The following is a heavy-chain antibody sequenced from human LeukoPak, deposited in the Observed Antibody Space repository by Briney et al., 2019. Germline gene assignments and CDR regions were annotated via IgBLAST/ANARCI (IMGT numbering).Heavy chain of an antibody. V-gene: IGHV1-8*02. Sequence: ASVKVSCKASGGTFSSYAINWVRQATGQGLEWMGWMNPNSGNTGFAQKFQGRVTMTRNTSKSTAYMESSSLTSEDWAVYYCARARGYSYGYSDYWGQGTLVAVSS. CDR3: ARARGYSYGYSDY. D-gene: IGHD5-18*01. CDR1: GGTFSSYA. J-gene: IGHJ4*02. CDR2: MNPNSGNT.